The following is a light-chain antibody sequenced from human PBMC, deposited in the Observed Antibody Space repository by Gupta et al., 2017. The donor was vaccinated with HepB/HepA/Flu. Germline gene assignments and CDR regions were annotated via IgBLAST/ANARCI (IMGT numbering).Light chain of an antibody. CDR3: QQHSDWPPLT. V-gene: IGKV3-11*01. Sequence: EIVLTQSPATLSLSAGERATLSCRASHMVARTLSCYQKKTVHPPRILINDASTRAASIPARFISSRSGTNYTLIISYLEAPDFLHDYCQQHSDWPPLTFGGGTKVEI. CDR1: HMVART. J-gene: IGKJ4*01. CDR2: DAS.